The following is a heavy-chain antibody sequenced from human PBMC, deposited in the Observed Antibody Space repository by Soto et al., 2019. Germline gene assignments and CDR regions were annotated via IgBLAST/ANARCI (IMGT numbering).Heavy chain of an antibody. J-gene: IGHJ4*02. D-gene: IGHD2-2*01. Sequence: EVQLVESGGGLVQPGGSLRLSCAASGFTVSSNYMSWVRQAPGKGLEWVEVIYSGGSTYYADSVKGRFTISRHNSKNTLYLQMNSLRSEDADVYSCSRVPMWPATAGWGQGTLVTVSS. CDR3: SRVPMWPATAG. CDR1: GFTVSSNY. V-gene: IGHV3-53*04. CDR2: IYSGGST.